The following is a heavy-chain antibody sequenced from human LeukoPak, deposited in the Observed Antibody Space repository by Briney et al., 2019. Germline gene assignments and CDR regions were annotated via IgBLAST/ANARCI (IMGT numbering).Heavy chain of an antibody. CDR2: IYHSGST. D-gene: IGHD3-9*01. Sequence: PSETLSLTCAVSGGSINSSNWWSWVRQPPGKGLEWIGEIYHSGSTNYNPSLKSRVTISVDKSKNQFSLKLSSVTAADTAVYYCARAASPLRYFDWLFYDYWGQGTLVTVSS. CDR3: ARAASPLRYFDWLFYDY. J-gene: IGHJ4*02. CDR1: GGSINSSNW. V-gene: IGHV4-4*02.